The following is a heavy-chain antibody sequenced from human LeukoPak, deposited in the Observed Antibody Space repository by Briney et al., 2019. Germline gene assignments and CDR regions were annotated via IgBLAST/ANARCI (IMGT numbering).Heavy chain of an antibody. V-gene: IGHV4-30-4*08. D-gene: IGHD1-14*01. Sequence: SQTLSLTCTVSGGSISSGDYYWSWIRQPPGKGPEWIGYIYYSGSTYYNPSLKSRVTISVDTSKNQFSLKLSSVTAADTAVYYCARVPNEATFDYWGQGTLVTVSS. CDR1: GGSISSGDYY. J-gene: IGHJ4*02. CDR3: ARVPNEATFDY. CDR2: IYYSGST.